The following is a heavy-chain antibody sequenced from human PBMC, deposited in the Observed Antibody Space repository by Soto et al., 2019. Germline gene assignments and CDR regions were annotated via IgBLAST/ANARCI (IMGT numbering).Heavy chain of an antibody. J-gene: IGHJ3*02. D-gene: IGHD3-10*01. CDR1: GYTFTSYA. Sequence: ALVKVSCKASGYTFTSYAMHWVRQAPGQRLEWMGWINAGNGNTKYSQKFQGRVTITRDTSASTAYMELSSLRSEDTAVYYCAREVNRGVIIIGDAFDIWGQGTMVTVSS. V-gene: IGHV1-3*01. CDR3: AREVNRGVIIIGDAFDI. CDR2: INAGNGNT.